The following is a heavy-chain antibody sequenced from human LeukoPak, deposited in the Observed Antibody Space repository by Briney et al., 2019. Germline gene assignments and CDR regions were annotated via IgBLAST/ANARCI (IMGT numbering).Heavy chain of an antibody. CDR1: GYSFTSYW. J-gene: IGHJ4*02. CDR3: ASPPGQIPAAIHFDY. D-gene: IGHD2-2*01. CDR2: IYPGDSDT. Sequence: GESLKISCKGSGYSFTSYWIGWVRQMPGKGLEWMGIIYPGDSDTRYSPSFQGQVTISADNSISTAYLQWSSLKASDTAMYYCASPPGQIPAAIHFDYWGQGTLVTVSS. V-gene: IGHV5-51*01.